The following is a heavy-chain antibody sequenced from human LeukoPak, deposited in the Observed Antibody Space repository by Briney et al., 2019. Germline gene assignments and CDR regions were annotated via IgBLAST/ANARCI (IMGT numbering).Heavy chain of an antibody. D-gene: IGHD2-15*01. CDR2: ISPSGTSI. CDR3: AREPFCSGGNCYGAYYFDY. V-gene: IGHV3-21*01. J-gene: IGHJ4*02. Sequence: PGGSLRLSCAASGFSFSSFSMSWVRQAPGKGLEWVSAISPSGTSIYYADSVKGRFTISRDNAKNSLYLQMNSLRAEDTAMYYCAREPFCSGGNCYGAYYFDYWGQGTLVTVPS. CDR1: GFSFSSFS.